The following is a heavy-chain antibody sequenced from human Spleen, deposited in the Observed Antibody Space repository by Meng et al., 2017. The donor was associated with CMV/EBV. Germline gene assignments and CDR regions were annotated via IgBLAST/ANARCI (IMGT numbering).Heavy chain of an antibody. CDR1: RGSFSVYS. Sequence: QLWRGGGGLWRPSETLSVPVAAIRGSFSVYSWSWIRQPPGKGLEWIGEINHSGSTNYNPSLKSRVTISLDPSKNQFSLKLSSVTAADTAVYYCASDCSGGSCYYVYWGQGTLVTVSS. D-gene: IGHD2-15*01. CDR3: ASDCSGGSCYYVY. J-gene: IGHJ4*02. V-gene: IGHV4-34*01. CDR2: INHSGST.